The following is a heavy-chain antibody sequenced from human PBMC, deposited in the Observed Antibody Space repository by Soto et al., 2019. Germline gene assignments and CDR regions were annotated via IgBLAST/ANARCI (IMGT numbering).Heavy chain of an antibody. V-gene: IGHV3-7*05. CDR2: IKNDGSKK. CDR3: ARDLSPGNSNSYLDAFDI. D-gene: IGHD3-10*01. Sequence: EVQLVESGGGLVQPGGSLRLSCAASGFTFSNDWMTWVRQAPGKGLEWVANIKNDGSKKSYLDSVWGRFTISRDNAKNSLYLEMNSLRAENTDLYYCARDLSPGNSNSYLDAFDIWGQGTMVTVSS. CDR1: GFTFSNDW. J-gene: IGHJ3*02.